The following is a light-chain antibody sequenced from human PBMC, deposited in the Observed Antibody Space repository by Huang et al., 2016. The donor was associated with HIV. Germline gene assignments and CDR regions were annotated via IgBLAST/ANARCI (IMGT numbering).Light chain of an antibody. J-gene: IGKJ2*01. CDR2: GAS. V-gene: IGKV3-15*01. CDR1: QNIGSS. Sequence: EIVMTQSPSTLSVSPGERATLSCRASQNIGSSLGWYQQKPGQAPRLLIYGASTRATSVPARISGSRSGTDVTLTISSLQYEDVVVYYCQQCNYWPPRYSFGEGTKLDMK. CDR3: QQCNYWPPRYS.